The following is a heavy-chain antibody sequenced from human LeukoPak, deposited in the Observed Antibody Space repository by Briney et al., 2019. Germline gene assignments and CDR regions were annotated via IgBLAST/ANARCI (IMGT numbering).Heavy chain of an antibody. CDR3: AREVYYDSSGYYRDAFDI. CDR2: IYSGGST. J-gene: IGHJ3*02. V-gene: IGHV3-53*01. Sequence: PGGSLRLSCAASGFTVSSNYMSWVRQAPGKGLEWVSVIYSGGSTYYADSVKGRFTISRDNSKNTLYLQMNSLRAEDTAAYYCAREVYYDSSGYYRDAFDIWGQGTMVTVSS. D-gene: IGHD3-22*01. CDR1: GFTVSSNY.